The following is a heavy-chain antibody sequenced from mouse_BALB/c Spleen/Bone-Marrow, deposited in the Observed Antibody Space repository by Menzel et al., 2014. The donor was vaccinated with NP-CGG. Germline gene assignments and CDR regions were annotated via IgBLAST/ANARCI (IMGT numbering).Heavy chain of an antibody. CDR2: IRNKANGYTT. CDR1: GFTFTDYY. Sequence: EVQLVEFGGGLVQPGSSLRLSCATSGFTFTDYYMNWVRQPPGKALEWLGFIRNKANGYTTEFSASVKGRFTISRDNSQSILYLQMNTLRAEDSATYYCARYDGYSDNAMDYWGQGTSVTVSS. D-gene: IGHD2-3*01. V-gene: IGHV7-3*02. CDR3: ARYDGYSDNAMDY. J-gene: IGHJ4*01.